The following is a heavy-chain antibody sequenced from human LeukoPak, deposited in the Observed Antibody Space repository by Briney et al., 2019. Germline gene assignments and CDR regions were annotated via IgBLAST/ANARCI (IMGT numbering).Heavy chain of an antibody. Sequence: GGSLRLSCAASGFTFEDYAMHWVRQVPGKRLQWVSLISGDGASTYYEDSVRGRFTVYRDNRKNSLYLQMNRQRTDDTAFYYCTKEDYGDSLMHYWGQGTLVTVSS. D-gene: IGHD4-17*01. V-gene: IGHV3-43*02. CDR2: ISGDGAST. CDR3: TKEDYGDSLMHY. J-gene: IGHJ4*02. CDR1: GFTFEDYA.